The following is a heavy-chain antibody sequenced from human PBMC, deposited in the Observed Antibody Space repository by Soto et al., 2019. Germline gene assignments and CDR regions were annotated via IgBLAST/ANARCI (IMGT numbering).Heavy chain of an antibody. D-gene: IGHD3-16*01. J-gene: IGHJ6*02. CDR1: GFTFTSYN. Sequence: EVQLVEAGGGFVQPGGSLRLSCEVSGFTFTSYNLQWVRQAPGKGLEWVSSINTNGRTTDYADSVKGRFTISRDNDKNLVSLQMSSLRAGDTAVYYCARGGGSMDVWGQGTTVTVSS. CDR3: ARGGGSMDV. CDR2: INTNGRTT. V-gene: IGHV3-48*01.